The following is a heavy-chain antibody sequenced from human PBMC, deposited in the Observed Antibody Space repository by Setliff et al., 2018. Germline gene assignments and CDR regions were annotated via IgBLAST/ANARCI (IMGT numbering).Heavy chain of an antibody. V-gene: IGHV1-18*01. Sequence: ASVKVSCKASGYTFTSYDINWVRQATGQGLEWMGWINPNSGGTNYAQKLQGRVTLTTDTATSTAYMELRSLRSDDTAVYYCARAPRGPLSVVLALDYWGQGTLVTVSS. J-gene: IGHJ4*02. D-gene: IGHD2-21*01. CDR1: GYTFTSYD. CDR2: INPNSGGT. CDR3: ARAPRGPLSVVLALDY.